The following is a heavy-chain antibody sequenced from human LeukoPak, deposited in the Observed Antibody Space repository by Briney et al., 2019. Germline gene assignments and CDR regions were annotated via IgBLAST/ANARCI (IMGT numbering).Heavy chain of an antibody. J-gene: IGHJ5*02. V-gene: IGHV4-39*07. CDR3: ARRGAAAGVTPHRRKNNWFDP. Sequence: SETLSLTCTVSGGSISSSSCHWGWIRQPPGKGLEWIGEINHSGSTNYNPSPKSRVTISVDTSKNQFSLKLSSVTAADTAVYYCARRGAAAGVTPHRRKNNWFDPWGQGTLVTVSS. CDR1: GGSISSSSCH. CDR2: INHSGST. D-gene: IGHD6-13*01.